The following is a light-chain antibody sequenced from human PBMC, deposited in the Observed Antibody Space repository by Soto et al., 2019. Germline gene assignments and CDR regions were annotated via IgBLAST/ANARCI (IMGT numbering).Light chain of an antibody. V-gene: IGKV4-1*01. J-gene: IGKJ4*01. CDR3: QQYYRVPQLT. Sequence: DIVMTQSPDSLAVSLGERATINCKSSQSLFYSPNNKTYLAWYQHKAGQSPKLLIYWASNRESGVPARFSGSGYDKDFNLTISSLQAEDVAVYYCQQYYRVPQLTFGAGTKVEIK. CDR1: QSLFYSPNNKTY. CDR2: WAS.